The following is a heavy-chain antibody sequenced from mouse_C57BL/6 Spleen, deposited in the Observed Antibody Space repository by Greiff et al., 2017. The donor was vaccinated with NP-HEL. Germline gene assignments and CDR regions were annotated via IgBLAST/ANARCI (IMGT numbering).Heavy chain of an antibody. CDR2: IYPSDSET. D-gene: IGHD2-4*01. CDR1: GYTFTSYW. V-gene: IGHV1-61*01. CDR3: ARVRYYDYDRIFDY. Sequence: QVQLQQPGAELVRPGSSVKLSCKASGYTFTSYWMDWVKQRPGQGLEWIGNIYPSDSETHYNQKFKDKATLTVDKSSSTAYMQLSSLTSEDSAVYYCARVRYYDYDRIFDYWGQGTTLTVSS. J-gene: IGHJ2*01.